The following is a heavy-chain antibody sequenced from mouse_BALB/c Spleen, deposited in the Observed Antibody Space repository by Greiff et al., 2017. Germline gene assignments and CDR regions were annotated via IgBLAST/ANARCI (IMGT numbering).Heavy chain of an antibody. Sequence: VQLQQSGPELVKPGASVRISCKASGYTFTSYYIHWVKQRPGQGLEWIGWIYPGNVNTKYNEKFKGKATLTADKSSSTAYMQLSSLTSEDSAVYFCARAYGNYGYAMDYWGQGTSVTVSS. CDR3: ARAYGNYGYAMDY. J-gene: IGHJ4*01. V-gene: IGHV1S56*01. CDR2: IYPGNVNT. CDR1: GYTFTSYY. D-gene: IGHD2-1*01.